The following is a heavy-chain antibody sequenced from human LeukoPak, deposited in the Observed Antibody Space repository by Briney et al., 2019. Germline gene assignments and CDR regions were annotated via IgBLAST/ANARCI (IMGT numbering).Heavy chain of an antibody. Sequence: GGSLRLSCAVSGINFRGYWMAWVRQAPGKGLEWVASMKQDGSEKYYVDSVKGRFTISRDNAKNSLYLEMNSLRVEDTAVYYCARDLGHTGYDLYDYWGQGTLVTVS. CDR3: ARDLGHTGYDLYDY. CDR2: MKQDGSEK. CDR1: GINFRGYW. V-gene: IGHV3-7*01. D-gene: IGHD5-12*01. J-gene: IGHJ4*02.